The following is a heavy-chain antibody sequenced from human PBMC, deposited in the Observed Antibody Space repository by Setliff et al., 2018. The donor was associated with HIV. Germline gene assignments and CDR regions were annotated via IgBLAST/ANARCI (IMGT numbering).Heavy chain of an antibody. CDR2: IRSDGSNK. CDR1: GLTFSNCG. V-gene: IGHV3-30*02. J-gene: IGHJ4*02. Sequence: SLRLSCATSGLTFSNCGMHWVRQAPGKGLEWVASIRSDGSNKYYADSVTGRFTIPRDDSKNTLYLQMNSLRAEDTAVYYCAKDKGQKYADYWGQGTVVTVSS. D-gene: IGHD3-10*01. CDR3: AKDKGQKYADY.